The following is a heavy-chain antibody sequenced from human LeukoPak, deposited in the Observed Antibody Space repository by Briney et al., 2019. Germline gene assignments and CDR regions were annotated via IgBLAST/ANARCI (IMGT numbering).Heavy chain of an antibody. CDR1: GGFISSYY. J-gene: IGHJ4*01. D-gene: IGHD1-1*01. V-gene: IGHV4-59*01. CDR2: IYYSERT. CDR3: ARGPLNEEIDY. Sequence: WETLSLTCTVSGGFISSYYWSWIRQPPGKGLEWIGYIYYSERTNYNPSLRSRVSISLDTSKNQFSLNLSSVTAADTAVYYCARGPLNEEIDYWGHGNLDSVSS.